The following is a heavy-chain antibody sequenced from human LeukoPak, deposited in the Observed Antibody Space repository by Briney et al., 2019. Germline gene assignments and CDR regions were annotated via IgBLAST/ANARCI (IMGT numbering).Heavy chain of an antibody. CDR1: GGSISSYY. D-gene: IGHD3-10*01. CDR2: IYTSGST. J-gene: IGHJ5*02. CDR3: ARHGGSGLDWFDP. Sequence: SETLSLTCTVSGGSISSYYWSWIRQPAGKGLEWIGRIYTSGSTNYNPSLNSRVTISVDTSNNQFSLKLSSVTAADTAVYYCARHGGSGLDWFDPWGQGTLVSVSS. V-gene: IGHV4-4*07.